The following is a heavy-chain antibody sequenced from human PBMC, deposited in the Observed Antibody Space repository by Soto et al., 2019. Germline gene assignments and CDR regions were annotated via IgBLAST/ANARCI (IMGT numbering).Heavy chain of an antibody. D-gene: IGHD2-2*01. Sequence: QVKLVESGGGVVQPGRSLRLSCAASGFTFSSYGMHWVRQAPGKGLEWVAVISYDGSNKYYADSVKGRFTISRDNSKNTLYLQMNSLRAEDTAVYYCAKSSTSLYYYGMDVWGQGTTVTVSS. V-gene: IGHV3-30*18. CDR2: ISYDGSNK. CDR1: GFTFSSYG. J-gene: IGHJ6*02. CDR3: AKSSTSLYYYGMDV.